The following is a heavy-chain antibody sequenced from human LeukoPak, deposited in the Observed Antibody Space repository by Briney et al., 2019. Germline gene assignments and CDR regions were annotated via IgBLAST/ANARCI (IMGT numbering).Heavy chain of an antibody. CDR3: ARVRGVIWSHWFDP. D-gene: IGHD3-10*01. CDR1: GGSLSDYY. J-gene: IGHJ5*02. Sequence: PSETLSLTCAMYGGSLSDYYWSWIRQPPGKGLEWIGEINHSGSTNYNPSLKSRVTISVDTSKNQFSLKLSSVTAADTAVYYCARVRGVIWSHWFDPWGQGTLVTVSS. V-gene: IGHV4-34*01. CDR2: INHSGST.